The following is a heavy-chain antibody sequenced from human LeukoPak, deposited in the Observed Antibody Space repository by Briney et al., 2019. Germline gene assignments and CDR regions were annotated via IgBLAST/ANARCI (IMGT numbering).Heavy chain of an antibody. J-gene: IGHJ4*02. Sequence: GESLRLSCAVSGFTFSNYWMHWVRQAPGKGLVWVSRINGDGSSTTYADSLKGRFTISRDNAKNTLYLQMNSLRAEDTAVYYCARDSGSTSGFDYWGQGTLVTVSS. CDR1: GFTFSNYW. D-gene: IGHD2-2*01. CDR2: INGDGSST. V-gene: IGHV3-74*01. CDR3: ARDSGSTSGFDY.